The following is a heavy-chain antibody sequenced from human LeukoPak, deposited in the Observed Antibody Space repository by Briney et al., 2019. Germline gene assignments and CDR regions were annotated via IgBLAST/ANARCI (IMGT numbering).Heavy chain of an antibody. CDR2: ISGSGGST. Sequence: GGSLRLSCAASGFTFSSYAMSWVRQAPGKGLEWVSAISGSGGSTYYADSVKGRFTISRDNSKNTLYLQMNSLRAEDTAVYYCAKVSRDILTGYKTSNWFDPWGQGALVTVSS. J-gene: IGHJ5*02. V-gene: IGHV3-23*01. CDR1: GFTFSSYA. CDR3: AKVSRDILTGYKTSNWFDP. D-gene: IGHD3-9*01.